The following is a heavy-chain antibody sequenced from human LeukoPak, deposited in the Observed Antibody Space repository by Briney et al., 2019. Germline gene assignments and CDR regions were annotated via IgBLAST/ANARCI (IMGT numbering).Heavy chain of an antibody. CDR2: ISYSSSTI. Sequence: GGSLRLSCAASGFTFSSYSMNWVRQAPGKGLEWVSYISYSSSTIYYADSVKGRFTISRDNAKKSLYLQMNSLRDEDTAVYFRARHRTSGWSEFDPWGQGTLVTVSS. CDR1: GFTFSSYS. CDR3: ARHRTSGWSEFDP. J-gene: IGHJ5*02. D-gene: IGHD6-19*01. V-gene: IGHV3-48*02.